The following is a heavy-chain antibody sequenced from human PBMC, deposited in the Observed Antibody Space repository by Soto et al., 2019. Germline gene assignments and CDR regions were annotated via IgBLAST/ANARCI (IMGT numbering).Heavy chain of an antibody. CDR1: GFTFSSYA. J-gene: IGHJ4*02. D-gene: IGHD1-1*01. CDR2: ISGSGGNT. V-gene: IGHV3-23*01. CDR3: AKGHLERRLGYDY. Sequence: PGGSLRLSCAASGFTFSSYAMSWVRQAPGKGLEWVSVISGSGGNTYYADSVKGRFTISRDNSKNTLFLQMNSLRAEDTAVYYCAKGHLERRLGYDYWGQGTLVTVSS.